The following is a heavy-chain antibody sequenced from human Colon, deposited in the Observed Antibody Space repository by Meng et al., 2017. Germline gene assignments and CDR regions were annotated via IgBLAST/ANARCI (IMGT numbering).Heavy chain of an antibody. CDR1: GDSIGNSKW. J-gene: IGHJ4*02. Sequence: QLQLQESGPGLVQPSGTLSLACAVSGDSIGNSKWWSWLRQSPGKGLEWIGEISNSGKTVYSPSLKSRVTISLDKSSNHFSLTLSPVTAADTAIYFCARERMRELGLIDYWGQGALVTVSS. V-gene: IGHV4-4*02. CDR2: ISNSGKT. CDR3: ARERMRELGLIDY. D-gene: IGHD7-27*01.